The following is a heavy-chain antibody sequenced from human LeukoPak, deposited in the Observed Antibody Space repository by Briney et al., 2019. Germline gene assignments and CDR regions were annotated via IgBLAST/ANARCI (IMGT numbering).Heavy chain of an antibody. CDR3: AKERKEVVFLWFGELGY. V-gene: IGHV3-23*01. D-gene: IGHD3-10*01. Sequence: GGSLRLSCAASGFTFSSYAMSWVRQAPGRGLEWVSAISGSGAGTYYADSVKGRFTISRDNSKNTLYLQLNSLRAEDPAVYSCAKERKEVVFLWFGELGYWGQGTLVTVSS. J-gene: IGHJ4*02. CDR2: ISGSGAGT. CDR1: GFTFSSYA.